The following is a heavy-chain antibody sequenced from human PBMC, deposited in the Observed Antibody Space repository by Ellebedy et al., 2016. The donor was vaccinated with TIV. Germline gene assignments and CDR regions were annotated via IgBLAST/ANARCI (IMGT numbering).Heavy chain of an antibody. CDR2: INHIGST. CDR1: GGSFSGYY. Sequence: MPSETLSLTCAVYGGSFSGYYWSWIRQPPGKGLEWIGEINHIGSTNYNPSLKSRGTISVDTSKNQFSLKLSSVTAADTAVYYCARGPRRGVPNWFDPWGQGTLVTVSS. J-gene: IGHJ5*02. CDR3: ARGPRRGVPNWFDP. V-gene: IGHV4-34*01. D-gene: IGHD3-10*01.